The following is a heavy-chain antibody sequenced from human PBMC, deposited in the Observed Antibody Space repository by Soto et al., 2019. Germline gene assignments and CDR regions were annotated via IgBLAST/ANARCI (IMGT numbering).Heavy chain of an antibody. J-gene: IGHJ4*02. CDR3: AKDDSSGYYYDY. Sequence: GGSLRLSCAASGFTFSSYAMSWVRQAPGKGLEWVSAISGSGGSRYYADSVKGRFTISRDNSKNTLYLQMNSLRAEDTAVYYCAKDDSSGYYYDYWGQGTLVTVSS. D-gene: IGHD3-22*01. V-gene: IGHV3-23*01. CDR2: ISGSGGSR. CDR1: GFTFSSYA.